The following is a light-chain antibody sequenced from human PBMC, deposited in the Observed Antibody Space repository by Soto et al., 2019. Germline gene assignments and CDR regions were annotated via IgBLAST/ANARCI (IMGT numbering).Light chain of an antibody. Sequence: EVVMTQSPATVSVSPGEGVTLSCMASQTISNDLAWYQQKPGQAPRLLIYGASTRATGVPARFSGGGSGTEFTLIISSLQSEDFAFYYCQQNNKWPPVTFGGGTKVEIK. J-gene: IGKJ4*01. CDR3: QQNNKWPPVT. V-gene: IGKV3-15*01. CDR2: GAS. CDR1: QTISND.